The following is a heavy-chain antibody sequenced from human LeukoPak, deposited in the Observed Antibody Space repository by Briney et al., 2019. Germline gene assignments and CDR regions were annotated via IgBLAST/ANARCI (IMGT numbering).Heavy chain of an antibody. J-gene: IGHJ3*02. Sequence: PSETLSLTCTVSRGPISRYYWSWIRQPPGKGLEWIGYIYYSGSTSYNPSLKSRVTISVDTSKNQFSLKLSSVTAADTAVYYCARHVELSSSEAFDIWGQGTMVTVSS. CDR2: IYYSGST. CDR1: RGPISRYY. CDR3: ARHVELSSSEAFDI. D-gene: IGHD6-13*01. V-gene: IGHV4-59*08.